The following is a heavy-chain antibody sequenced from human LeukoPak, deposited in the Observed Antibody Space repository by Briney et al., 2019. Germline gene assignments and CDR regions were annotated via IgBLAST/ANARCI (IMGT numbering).Heavy chain of an antibody. CDR2: ISYDGSNK. CDR3: ARVKVATISPGGYFDY. D-gene: IGHD5-12*01. CDR1: GFTFSSYA. V-gene: IGHV3-30-3*01. Sequence: GGSLRLSCAASGFTFSSYAMSWVRLAPGKGLEWVAVISYDGSNKYYADSVKGRFTISRDNSKNTLYLQMNSLRAEDTAVYYCARVKVATISPGGYFDYWGQGTLVTVSS. J-gene: IGHJ4*02.